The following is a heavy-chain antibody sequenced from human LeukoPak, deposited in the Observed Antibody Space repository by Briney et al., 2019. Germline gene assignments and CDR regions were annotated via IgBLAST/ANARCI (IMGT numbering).Heavy chain of an antibody. V-gene: IGHV1-18*01. Sequence: ASVKVSCKASGYTFSKYGISWMRQAPGQGLGWMGWISANNGNTKYAQNFQDRVTITTNTSASTAYMELRSLRSDDTALYFCARDYGDYAYWYFDLWGRGSLVIVSS. CDR1: GYTFSKYG. CDR3: ARDYGDYAYWYFDL. D-gene: IGHD4-17*01. CDR2: ISANNGNT. J-gene: IGHJ2*01.